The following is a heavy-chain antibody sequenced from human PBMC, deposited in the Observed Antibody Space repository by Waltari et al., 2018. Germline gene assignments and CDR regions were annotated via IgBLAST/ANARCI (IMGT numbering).Heavy chain of an antibody. V-gene: IGHV1-8*01. CDR1: GSTFTRYD. Sequence: QVQLVQSGAEVKTPGASVQVSCKASGSTFTRYDINWVRQATGQGLEWMGWMNPNSGNTGYAKKFQGRVTMTRNTSISTAYMELSSLRSEDTAVYYCARDMGITILYYFDYWGQGTLVTVSS. CDR3: ARDMGITILYYFDY. D-gene: IGHD3-3*01. J-gene: IGHJ4*02. CDR2: MNPNSGNT.